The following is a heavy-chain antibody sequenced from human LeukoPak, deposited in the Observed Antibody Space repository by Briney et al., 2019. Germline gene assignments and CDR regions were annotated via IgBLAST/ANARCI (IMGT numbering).Heavy chain of an antibody. J-gene: IGHJ3*02. V-gene: IGHV1-8*03. CDR2: MNPNSGNT. CDR3: ATTGGASWYRWGAFDI. Sequence: ASVKVSCKASGYTFTSYDINWVRQATGQGLEWMGWMNPNSGNTGYAQKFQERVTITRDMSTSTAYMELSSLRSEDTAVYYCATTGGASWYRWGAFDIWGQGTMVTVSS. CDR1: GYTFTSYD. D-gene: IGHD6-13*01.